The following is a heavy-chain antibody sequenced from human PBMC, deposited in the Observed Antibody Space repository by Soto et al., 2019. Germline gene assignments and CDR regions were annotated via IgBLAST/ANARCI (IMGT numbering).Heavy chain of an antibody. Sequence: QITLKKSGPTLVTPTQTLTLTCSFSGFSLTTDGEGVGWVRQPPGKALEWLALIYWSDSKRYSPSLKNRLTVTTDDSKNQVLLTMTNMDPVDTCTSYCIHRRSGAGPNVDYWGQGTLGTDSS. CDR1: GFSLTTDGEG. J-gene: IGHJ4*02. D-gene: IGHD1-1*01. CDR2: IYWSDSK. V-gene: IGHV2-5*01. CDR3: IHRRSGAGPNVDY.